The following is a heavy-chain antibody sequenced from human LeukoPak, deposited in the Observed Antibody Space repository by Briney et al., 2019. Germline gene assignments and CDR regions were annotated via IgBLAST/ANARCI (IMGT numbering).Heavy chain of an antibody. V-gene: IGHV3-43*02. CDR3: AKDIGVAVSSWYPYNWFDP. Sequence: GGSLRLSCAASGFTFDDYAMHWVRQAPGKGLEWVSLISGDGGSTYYADSVKGRFTISRDNSKNSLYLQMNSLRTEDTALYYCAKDIGVAVSSWYPYNWFDPWGQGTLVTVSS. J-gene: IGHJ5*02. CDR1: GFTFDDYA. D-gene: IGHD6-13*01. CDR2: ISGDGGST.